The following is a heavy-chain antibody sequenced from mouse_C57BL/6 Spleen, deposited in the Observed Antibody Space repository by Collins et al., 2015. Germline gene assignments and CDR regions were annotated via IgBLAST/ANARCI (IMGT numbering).Heavy chain of an antibody. V-gene: IGHV1-69*02. J-gene: IGHJ4*01. Sequence: QVQLQQPGAELXFRPGASVKLSCKASGYTFTSYWINWVKQRPGQGLEWIGNIYPSDSYTNYNQKFKDKATLTVDKSSSTAYMQLSSPTSEDSAVYYCTSGYGAMDYWGQGTSVTVSS. CDR3: TSGYGAMDY. CDR1: GYTFTSYW. CDR2: IYPSDSYT. D-gene: IGHD1-2*01.